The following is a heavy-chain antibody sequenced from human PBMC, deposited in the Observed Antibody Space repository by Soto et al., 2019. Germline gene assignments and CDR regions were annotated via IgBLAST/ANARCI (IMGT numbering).Heavy chain of an antibody. D-gene: IGHD4-17*01. Sequence: QVQLQESGPGLVKPSETLSLTCTVSGGSISSYYWSWIRQPPGKGLEWSGYIYYSVSTNYNPSLKSRVTISVDTAKNQSSLKLSSVTAADPAVYYCASHETLHGDYHYWAQGPRVTVSS. CDR2: IYYSVST. V-gene: IGHV4-59*08. J-gene: IGHJ4*02. CDR1: GGSISSYY. CDR3: ASHETLHGDYHY.